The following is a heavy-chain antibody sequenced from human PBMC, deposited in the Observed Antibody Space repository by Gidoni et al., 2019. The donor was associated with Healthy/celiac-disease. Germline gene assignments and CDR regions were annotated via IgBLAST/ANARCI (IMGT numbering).Heavy chain of an antibody. CDR1: EYTFTSYD. CDR2: MNPNISNT. CDR3: ARGGRWELPEENAFDI. V-gene: IGHV1-8*01. J-gene: IGHJ3*02. Sequence: QVQLVQPGAAVKKPGASVKVSCKASEYTFTSYDINGVRQSNGQGLEWMGWMNPNISNTGYAQKFQGRVTMTRTTSISTAYMELSSLRSEDTAMYYCARGGRWELPEENAFDIWGQGTMVTVSS. D-gene: IGHD1-26*01.